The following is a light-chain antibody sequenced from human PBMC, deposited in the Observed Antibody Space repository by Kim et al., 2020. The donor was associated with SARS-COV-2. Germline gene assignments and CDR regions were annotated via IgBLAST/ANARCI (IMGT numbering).Light chain of an antibody. V-gene: IGLV2-14*03. Sequence: QSITFSCAGTSSVVGCYNYVSWYQQHPVTAPKFLIYDVKQRPSGVSNRFSGSKSGNAASLTISGLQAEDEADYCCNSYTCFNTWVFGGGTKVTVL. CDR3: NSYTCFNTWV. CDR2: DVK. J-gene: IGLJ3*02. CDR1: SSVVGCYNY.